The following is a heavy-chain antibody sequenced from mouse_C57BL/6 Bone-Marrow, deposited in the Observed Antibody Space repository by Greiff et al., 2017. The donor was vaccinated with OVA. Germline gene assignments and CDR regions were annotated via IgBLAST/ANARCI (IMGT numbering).Heavy chain of an antibody. D-gene: IGHD2-4*01. Sequence: VQLQQSGPELVKPGASVKISCKASGYSFTGYYMNWVKQSPEKSLEWIGEINPSTGGTTYNQKFKAKATLTVDKSSSTAYMQLKSLTSEDSAVYYCARRIYYDYDRFAYWGQGTLVTVSA. J-gene: IGHJ3*01. CDR2: INPSTGGT. CDR1: GYSFTGYY. CDR3: ARRIYYDYDRFAY. V-gene: IGHV1-42*01.